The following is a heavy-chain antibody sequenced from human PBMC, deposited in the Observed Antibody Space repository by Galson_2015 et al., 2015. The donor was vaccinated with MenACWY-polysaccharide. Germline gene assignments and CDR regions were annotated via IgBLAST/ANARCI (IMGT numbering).Heavy chain of an antibody. CDR1: RFNFNTNW. V-gene: IGHV3-7*01. CDR3: ARDPNWGNSFGP. J-gene: IGHJ5*02. CDR2: INPDGSQT. Sequence: SLRLSCAASRFNFNTNWMTWVRQAPGKGLEWVALINPDGSQTEYVDSVKGRFAISRDNSKNSLFLQMNSLRAGDTAVYYCARDPNWGNSFGPWGQGTLVTVSS. D-gene: IGHD7-27*01.